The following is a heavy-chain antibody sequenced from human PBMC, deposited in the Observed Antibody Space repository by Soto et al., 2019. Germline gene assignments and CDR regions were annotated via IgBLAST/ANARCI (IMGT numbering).Heavy chain of an antibody. J-gene: IGHJ6*02. CDR2: ISHDGSNK. Sequence: QVQLVESGGGVVQPGRSLRLSCEASGFSFSRNGMHWVRQAPGKGLEWVAVISHDGSNKYYADSVKGRFTISRDNSKNTLYLQMNSLRAEDTAVYSCANEIAAAPHYYGMDVWGQGTTVTVSS. CDR1: GFSFSRNG. CDR3: ANEIAAAPHYYGMDV. V-gene: IGHV3-30*18. D-gene: IGHD6-13*01.